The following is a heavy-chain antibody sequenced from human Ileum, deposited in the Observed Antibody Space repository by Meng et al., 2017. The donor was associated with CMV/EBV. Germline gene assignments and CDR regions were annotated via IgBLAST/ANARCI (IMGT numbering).Heavy chain of an antibody. V-gene: IGHV1-18*04. CDR2: VSAYDGDT. J-gene: IGHJ1*01. Sequence: QVQLVQSEAEVKKPGASVKVSCKASGYTYTNYGISWVRQAPGQGLEWIGWVSAYDGDTNYAQKVKGRVTMTTDTSTTTAYMELRSLRSDDTAIYYCARVTNPEYFEHWGQGTLVTVSS. CDR1: GYTYTNYG. CDR3: ARVTNPEYFEH.